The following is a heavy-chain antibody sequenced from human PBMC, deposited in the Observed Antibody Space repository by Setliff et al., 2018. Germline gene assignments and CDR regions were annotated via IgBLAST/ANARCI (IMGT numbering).Heavy chain of an antibody. V-gene: IGHV3-15*01. CDR3: TTAPLAAASTC. CDR1: GFTFSNAW. CDR2: IKSKTNGETT. J-gene: IGHJ4*02. D-gene: IGHD6-13*01. Sequence: GGSLRLSCAASGFTFSNAWMSWVRQAPGKGLEWLGRIKSKTNGETTDYAALVKGRFTISRDDSKNTLYLQMNSLKTEDTAVYYCTTAPLAAASTCWGQGTLVTVSS.